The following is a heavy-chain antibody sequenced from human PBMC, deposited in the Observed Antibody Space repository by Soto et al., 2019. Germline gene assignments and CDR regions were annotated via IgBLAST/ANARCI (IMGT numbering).Heavy chain of an antibody. D-gene: IGHD6-6*01. CDR1: GGSISRGGYS. CDR3: ARVKDSSSSFWFDP. J-gene: IGHJ5*02. CDR2: IYHSGST. Sequence: TLSLTCAVSGGSISRGGYSWSRIRQPPGKGLEWIGYIYHSGSTYYNPSLKSRVTISVDRSKNQFSLKLSSVTAADTAVYYCARVKDSSSSFWFDPWGQGTLVTVSS. V-gene: IGHV4-30-2*01.